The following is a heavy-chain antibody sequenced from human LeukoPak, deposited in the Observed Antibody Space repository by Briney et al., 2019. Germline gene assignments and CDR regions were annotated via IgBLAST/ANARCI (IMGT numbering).Heavy chain of an antibody. CDR1: GGSISSYY. D-gene: IGHD2-2*01. CDR3: ARHATCSSTSCYHFHGFDP. V-gene: IGHV4-59*08. Sequence: NPSETLSLTCTVSGGSISSYYWSWIRQLPGKGLEWIGYIYYSGSTNYNPSLKSRVTISVDTSKNQFSLKLSSVTAADTAVYYCARHATCSSTSCYHFHGFDPWGQGTLVTVSS. CDR2: IYYSGST. J-gene: IGHJ5*02.